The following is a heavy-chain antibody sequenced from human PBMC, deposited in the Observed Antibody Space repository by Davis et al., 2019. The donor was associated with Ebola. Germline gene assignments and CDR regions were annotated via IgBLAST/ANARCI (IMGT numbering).Heavy chain of an antibody. J-gene: IGHJ4*02. CDR1: GFTFSSYA. V-gene: IGHV3-21*01. D-gene: IGHD3-3*01. CDR2: ISSSSSYI. CDR3: ARGLAPDYDFWSGYPDDY. Sequence: GESLKISCAASGFTFSSYAMSWVRQAPGKGLEWVSSISSSSSYIYYADSVKGRFTISRDNAKNSLYLQMNSLRAEDTAVYYCARGLAPDYDFWSGYPDDYWGQGTLVTVSS.